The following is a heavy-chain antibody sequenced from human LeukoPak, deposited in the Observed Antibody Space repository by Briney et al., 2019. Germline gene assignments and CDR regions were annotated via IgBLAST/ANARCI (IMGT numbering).Heavy chain of an antibody. J-gene: IGHJ5*02. D-gene: IGHD2-2*01. Sequence: GASVKVSCKASGYTFTSYDINWVRQATGQGLEWMGWMNPNSGNTGYAQKFQGRVTMTTDTSTSTAYMELRSLRSDDTAVYYCARRALYCSSTSCCLDPWGQGTLVTVSS. CDR1: GYTFTSYD. CDR3: ARRALYCSSTSCCLDP. V-gene: IGHV1-8*01. CDR2: MNPNSGNT.